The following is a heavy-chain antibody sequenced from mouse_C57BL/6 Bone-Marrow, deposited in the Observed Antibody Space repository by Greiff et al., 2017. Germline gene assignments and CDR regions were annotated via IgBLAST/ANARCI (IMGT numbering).Heavy chain of an antibody. J-gene: IGHJ2*01. D-gene: IGHD1-3*01. CDR2: IHPNSGST. V-gene: IGHV1-64*01. Sequence: VQLQQPGAELVKPGASVKLSCKASGYTFTSYWMHWVKQRPGQGLEWIGMIHPNSGSTNYNEKFKSKATLTVDKSSSTAYMQLSSLTSEDSAVYYSARRLTSYYFDYWGQGTTLTVSS. CDR1: GYTFTSYW. CDR3: ARRLTSYYFDY.